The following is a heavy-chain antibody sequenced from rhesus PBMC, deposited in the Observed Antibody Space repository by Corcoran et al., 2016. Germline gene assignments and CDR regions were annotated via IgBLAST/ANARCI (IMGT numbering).Heavy chain of an antibody. Sequence: QVQLQESGPGLVKPSETLSLTCGVSCGSISSSNWWCWIRQSSGKGLEWIGYISGRSGGTNCNPALKSVVTSSKDKSTHKFAVKLSTVTAADTAVYYGARGGYRSDSDGRYWGQGVLVTVSS. V-gene: IGHV4S19*01. J-gene: IGHJ4*01. D-gene: IGHD6-31*01. CDR2: ISGRSGGT. CDR3: ARGGYRSDSDGRY. CDR1: CGSISSSNW.